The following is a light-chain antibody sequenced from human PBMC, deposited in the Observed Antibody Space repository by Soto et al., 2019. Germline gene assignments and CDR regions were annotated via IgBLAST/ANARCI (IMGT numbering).Light chain of an antibody. CDR1: QEITSF. Sequence: DIQVTQSPLYLSASVGDRVTITCRASQEITSFVAWYQQKPGKAPKLLIYAASTLQSGVPSRFSGSGSGTDFTLTISCLQSEDFATYYCPQYYSYPWTFGQGTKVDI. J-gene: IGKJ1*01. V-gene: IGKV1-9*01. CDR3: PQYYSYPWT. CDR2: AAS.